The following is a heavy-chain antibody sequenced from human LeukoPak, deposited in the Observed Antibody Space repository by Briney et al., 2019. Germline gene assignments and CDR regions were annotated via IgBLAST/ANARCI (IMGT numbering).Heavy chain of an antibody. J-gene: IGHJ5*02. CDR3: ARDSAVVAAALWFDP. V-gene: IGHV1-2*07. Sequence: ASVKVSCKTSGYSFSDYYIHWVRQAPGRGLEWMGWINPKSSGRNYALKFQGRVTMTKDTSTSTAYLELSSLRSDDTAVYYCARDSAVVAAALWFDPWGQGTLVTVSS. D-gene: IGHD2-15*01. CDR1: GYSFSDYY. CDR2: INPKSSGR.